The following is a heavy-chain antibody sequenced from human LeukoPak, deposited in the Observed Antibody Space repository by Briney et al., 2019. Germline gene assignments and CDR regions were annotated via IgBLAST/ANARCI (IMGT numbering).Heavy chain of an antibody. J-gene: IGHJ3*02. V-gene: IGHV3-74*01. CDR1: GFTFSSYW. CDR2: INSDGSTT. CDR3: ARVSTAVSTYSAFDI. Sequence: QPGGSLRLSCAASGFTFSSYWMHWVRQAPGKGLVWVSRINSDGSTTNYADSVKGRFTISRDNAENTLFLQMNSLRAEDTAVYYCARVSTAVSTYSAFDIWGQGTLVTVSS. D-gene: IGHD4-17*01.